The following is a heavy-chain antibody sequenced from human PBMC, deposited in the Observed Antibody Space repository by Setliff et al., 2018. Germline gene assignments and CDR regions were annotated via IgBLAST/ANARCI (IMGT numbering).Heavy chain of an antibody. V-gene: IGHV3-48*01. J-gene: IGHJ6*03. Sequence: GGSLRLSCAASGFTFNAYLMNWVRQAPGKGLEWVSHIRDTGTTVHYADSVKGRFTISRDNAKNSLYLQMNSLRAEDTAVYYCVRDDVRGYYMDVWGKGTTVTVSS. CDR3: VRDDVRGYYMDV. D-gene: IGHD3-10*02. CDR1: GFTFNAYL. CDR2: IRDTGTTV.